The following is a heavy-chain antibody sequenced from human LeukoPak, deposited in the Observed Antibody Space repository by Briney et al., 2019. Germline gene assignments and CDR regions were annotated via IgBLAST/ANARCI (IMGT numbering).Heavy chain of an antibody. CDR2: ISWNSGSI. D-gene: IGHD3-22*01. CDR1: GFTFDDYA. V-gene: IGHV3-9*03. Sequence: GGSLRLSCAASGFTFDDYAMHWVRHAPGKGLEWVSGISWNSGSIGYADSVKGRFTISRDNAKNSLYLQMNSLRAEDMALYYCAKDSGLYYYDSSVTGYFQHWGQGTLVTVSS. CDR3: AKDSGLYYYDSSVTGYFQH. J-gene: IGHJ1*01.